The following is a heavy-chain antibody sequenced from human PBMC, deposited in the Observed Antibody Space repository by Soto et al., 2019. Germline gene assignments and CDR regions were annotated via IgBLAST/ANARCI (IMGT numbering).Heavy chain of an antibody. CDR2: IYYSGST. CDR3: ARDQRYYYGSGSYDYYGMDV. J-gene: IGHJ6*02. D-gene: IGHD3-10*01. Sequence: SETLSLTCTVSGGSISSGGYYWSWICQHPGKGLEWIGYIYYSGSTYYNPSLKSRVTISVDTSKNQFSLKLSSVTAADTAVYYCARDQRYYYGSGSYDYYGMDVWGQGTTVTVSS. V-gene: IGHV4-31*03. CDR1: GGSISSGGYY.